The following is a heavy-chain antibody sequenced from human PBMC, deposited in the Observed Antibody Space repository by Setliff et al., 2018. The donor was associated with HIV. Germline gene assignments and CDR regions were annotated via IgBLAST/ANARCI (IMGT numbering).Heavy chain of an antibody. Sequence: GGSLRLSCVASGFIFEDFGMSWVRQAPGKGPEWVSGINWNGGDYTYYRDSVRGRFTISRDDAKNSVFLHMNSLRDDDTALYYCARIILFCSGDTCYMDTFDVWGRGTPVTVSS. CDR1: GFIFEDFG. CDR3: ARIILFCSGDTCYMDTFDV. V-gene: IGHV3-20*04. D-gene: IGHD2-15*01. J-gene: IGHJ3*01. CDR2: INWNGGDYT.